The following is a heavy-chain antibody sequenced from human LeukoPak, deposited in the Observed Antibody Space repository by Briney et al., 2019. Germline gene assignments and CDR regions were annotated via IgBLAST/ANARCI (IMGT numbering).Heavy chain of an antibody. J-gene: IGHJ1*01. CDR2: INPSGGST. D-gene: IGHD3-16*01. CDR1: GFTFSSHS. V-gene: IGHV1-46*01. CDR3: ARSEGAEYFQH. Sequence: GGSLRLSCAASGFTFSSHSMHWVRQAPGQGLEWLGIINPSGGSTSYAQKFQGRVTMTRDTSTSTVYMELSSLRSEDTAVYYCARSEGAEYFQHWGQGTLVTVSS.